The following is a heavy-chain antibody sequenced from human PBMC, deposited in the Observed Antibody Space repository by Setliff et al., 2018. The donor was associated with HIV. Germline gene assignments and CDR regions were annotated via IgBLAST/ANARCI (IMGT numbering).Heavy chain of an antibody. CDR3: AREVGHPKRFEY. V-gene: IGHV1-18*01. Sequence: ASVKVSCKASGYSFTTYSLNWVRQVPGQGAEWMGWISAYNGNTNYAQKLQGRVTMTTDTSTSTSYMELMSLRSDDTALYYCAREVGHPKRFEYWGQGTLVTVSS. CDR2: ISAYNGNT. J-gene: IGHJ4*02. D-gene: IGHD1-26*01. CDR1: GYSFTTYS.